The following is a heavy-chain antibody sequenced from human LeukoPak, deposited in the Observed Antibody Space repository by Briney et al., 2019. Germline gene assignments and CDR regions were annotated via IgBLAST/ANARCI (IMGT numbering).Heavy chain of an antibody. Sequence: GGSLRLSCATSGFTFSSYAMSWVRQAPGQGLEWVSTVSGGGGSTWCADSVKGRFTISRDNSKNTLYLQMNSLRAEDTAVYYCATYGRGDFDYWGQGTLVTVSS. D-gene: IGHD3-10*01. CDR3: ATYGRGDFDY. V-gene: IGHV3-23*01. CDR1: GFTFSSYA. J-gene: IGHJ4*02. CDR2: VSGGGGST.